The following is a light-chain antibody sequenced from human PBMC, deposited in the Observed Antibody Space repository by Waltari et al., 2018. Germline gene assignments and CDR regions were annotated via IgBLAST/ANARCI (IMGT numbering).Light chain of an antibody. CDR2: GAS. J-gene: IGKJ4*01. CDR3: QQVNSFPAT. CDR1: QSISNW. V-gene: IGKV1-12*01. Sequence: DIQMTQSPSSVSAFVGDRVTITCRASQSISNWLAWYQQKPGKAPKLRIVGASDLHSGVPSRFSGSGAGTDFTLTISSLQAEDFATYYCQQVNSFPATFGGGTTVEIK.